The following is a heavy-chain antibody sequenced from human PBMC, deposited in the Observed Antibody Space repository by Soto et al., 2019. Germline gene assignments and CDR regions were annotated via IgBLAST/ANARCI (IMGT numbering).Heavy chain of an antibody. Sequence: SETLSLTCTVSGGSISSGVYYWSWIRQHTGKGMEWIGYIFHSGTPYYNTSLKSRLTISVDTSKNQFSLKLSSVTAADTAVYYCACFRRMVTNLGGYYYYRMDVWGQGTTVTVSS. CDR2: IFHSGTP. J-gene: IGHJ6*02. CDR1: GGSISSGVYY. V-gene: IGHV4-31*03. D-gene: IGHD5-18*01. CDR3: ACFRRMVTNLGGYYYYRMDV.